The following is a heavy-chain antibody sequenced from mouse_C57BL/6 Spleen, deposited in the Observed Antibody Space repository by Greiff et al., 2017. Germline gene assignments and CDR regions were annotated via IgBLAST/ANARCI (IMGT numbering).Heavy chain of an antibody. CDR1: GFNIKDDY. Sequence: VQLQQSGAELVRPGASVKLSCTASGFNIKDDYMHWVKQRPEQGLEWIGWIDPENGDTEYASKFQGKATITADTSSNTAYLQLSSLTSEDTAVYYCTTCPYYYGSSLYYAMDYWGQGTSVTVSS. CDR2: IDPENGDT. D-gene: IGHD1-1*01. CDR3: TTCPYYYGSSLYYAMDY. V-gene: IGHV14-4*01. J-gene: IGHJ4*01.